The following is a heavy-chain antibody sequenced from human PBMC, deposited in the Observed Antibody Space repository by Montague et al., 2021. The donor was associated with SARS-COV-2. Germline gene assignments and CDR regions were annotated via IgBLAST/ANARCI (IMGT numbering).Heavy chain of an antibody. Sequence: TLSLTCIVSGGSFSSGGYYWNWIRQHPGKGLEWIGYIYYTGSTYYNPSLKSRVSISVDTTKNQLSLKLNSVTAADTAVYYCARGRLHVSIDYSCLDVWGQGTLVSVSS. J-gene: IGHJ4*02. CDR1: GGSFSSGGYY. V-gene: IGHV4-31*03. D-gene: IGHD2-15*01. CDR2: IYYTGST. CDR3: ARGRLHVSIDYSCLDV.